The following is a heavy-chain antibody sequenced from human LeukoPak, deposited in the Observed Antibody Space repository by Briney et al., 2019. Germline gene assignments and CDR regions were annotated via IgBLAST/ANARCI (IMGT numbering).Heavy chain of an antibody. Sequence: GGSLRLSCAASGFTFSSYEMNWVRQAPGKGLEWVSYISSSGSTIYYADSVKGRFTISRDNAENSLYLQMNSLRAEDTAVYYCAELGITMIGGVWGKGTTVTISS. CDR1: GFTFSSYE. V-gene: IGHV3-48*03. D-gene: IGHD3-10*02. J-gene: IGHJ6*04. CDR2: ISSSGSTI. CDR3: AELGITMIGGV.